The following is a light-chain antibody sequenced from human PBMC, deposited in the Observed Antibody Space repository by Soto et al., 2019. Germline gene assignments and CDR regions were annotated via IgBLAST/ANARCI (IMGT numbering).Light chain of an antibody. V-gene: IGLV2-14*01. J-gene: IGLJ3*02. CDR2: EVR. CDR1: SSDVGGYTS. Sequence: QSALTQPPSLSGSPGQSITISCTGTSSDVGGYTSVSWYQQHPGKAPKLIIYEVRNRPSGISSRFSGSRSGNTASLTISGLQPEDEGDYYCSAYTARSTLVFGGGTKVTVL. CDR3: SAYTARSTLV.